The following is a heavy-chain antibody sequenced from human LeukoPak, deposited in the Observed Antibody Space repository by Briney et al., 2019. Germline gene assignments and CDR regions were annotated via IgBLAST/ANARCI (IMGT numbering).Heavy chain of an antibody. V-gene: IGHV1-18*01. CDR2: ISAYNGNT. CDR1: GYTFTSYG. Sequence: GASVKVSCKASGYTFTSYGISWVRQAPGQGLEWMGWISAYNGNTNYAQKLQGRVTMTTDTSTSTAYMELRSLRSDDTAVYYCAREPIFGVVISLRYYYYYMDVWGKGTTVTVSS. CDR3: AREPIFGVVISLRYYYYYMDV. J-gene: IGHJ6*03. D-gene: IGHD3-3*01.